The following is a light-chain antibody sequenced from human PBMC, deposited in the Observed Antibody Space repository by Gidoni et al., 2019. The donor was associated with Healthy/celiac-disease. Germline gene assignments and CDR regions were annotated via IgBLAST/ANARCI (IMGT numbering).Light chain of an antibody. V-gene: IGKV1-33*01. CDR3: QQYDNLPSYT. Sequence: EIQMTQSPSSLSASVGDRVTITCQARQGISNFLNWYQQKPGKAPKLLIYDASNLDTGVPSRFRRSGSGTDFTFTISILQPEVIATYYCQQYDNLPSYTFGQGTKLEIK. CDR2: DAS. J-gene: IGKJ2*01. CDR1: QGISNF.